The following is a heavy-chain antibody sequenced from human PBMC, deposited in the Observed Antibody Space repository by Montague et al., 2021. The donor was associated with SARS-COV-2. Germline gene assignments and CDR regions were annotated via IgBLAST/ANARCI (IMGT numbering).Heavy chain of an antibody. CDR2: ANYRSKWHY. J-gene: IGHJ6*02. D-gene: IGHD2-21*01. CDR1: GDSVSSNNAA. Sequence: CAISGDSVSSNNAAWNWIRQSPSRGLEWLGRANYRSKWHYDYAVSVKSRILIIPNTSENQFSLQLSSVTPEDTAVYYCARDAHIGSTRPFSGYGMDVWGQGTTVTVSS. CDR3: ARDAHIGSTRPFSGYGMDV. V-gene: IGHV6-1*01.